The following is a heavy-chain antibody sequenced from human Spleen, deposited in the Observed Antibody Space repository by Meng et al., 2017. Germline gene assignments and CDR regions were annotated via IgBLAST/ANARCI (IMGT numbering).Heavy chain of an antibody. J-gene: IGHJ5*02. Sequence: SLKISCAASGFTFDDYAMHWVRQAPGKGLEWVSGISWNSGSIGYADSVKGRFTISRDNAKNSLYLQMNSLRAEDTALYYCAKDTGGYSSGWYWFDPWGQGTLVTVSS. CDR3: AKDTGGYSSGWYWFDP. V-gene: IGHV3-9*01. CDR2: ISWNSGSI. CDR1: GFTFDDYA. D-gene: IGHD6-19*01.